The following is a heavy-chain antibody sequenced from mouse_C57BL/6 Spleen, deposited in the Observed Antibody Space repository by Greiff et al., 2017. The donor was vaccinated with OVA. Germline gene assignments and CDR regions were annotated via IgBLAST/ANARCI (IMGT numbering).Heavy chain of an antibody. V-gene: IGHV5-4*01. J-gene: IGHJ1*03. CDR2: ISDGGSYT. Sequence: EVKLMESGGGLVKPGGSLKLSCAASGFTFSSYAMSWVRQTPEKRLEWVATISDGGSYTYYPDNVKGRFTISRDNAKNNLYLQMSHLKSEDTAMYYCAREIGGWYFDVWGTGTTVTVSS. CDR1: GFTFSSYA. CDR3: AREIGGWYFDV. D-gene: IGHD2-14*01.